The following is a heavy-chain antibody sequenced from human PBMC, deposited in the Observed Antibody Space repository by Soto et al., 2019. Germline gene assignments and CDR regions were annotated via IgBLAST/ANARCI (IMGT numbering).Heavy chain of an antibody. J-gene: IGHJ6*02. CDR3: AKARTQSLYAMDV. D-gene: IGHD3-16*02. CDR2: ISGSGGAA. CDR1: GFTFYSYA. Sequence: EVQLLESGGGLVRPGGSLRLSCVASGFTFYSYAMSWVRQAPGKGLEWVSSISGSGGAAYHADSVKGRFTISRDNSKNTLYLQMNSLRAEDRAVYYCAKARTQSLYAMDVWGQGTTVTVSS. V-gene: IGHV3-23*01.